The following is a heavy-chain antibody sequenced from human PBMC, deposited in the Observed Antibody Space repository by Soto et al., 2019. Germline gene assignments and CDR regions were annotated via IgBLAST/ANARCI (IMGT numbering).Heavy chain of an antibody. D-gene: IGHD6-19*01. J-gene: IGHJ4*02. CDR3: ARXXXVXXXAGSYYFDY. CDR1: GYTFTTYY. V-gene: IGHV1-46*03. CDR2: INPSGHST. Sequence: QVQLVQSGAEVKKPGASVKVSCKASGYTFTTYYMHWVRQAPGQGLEWMGIINPSGHSTSYAQKFQGRVTMTRDTSTSTVYMELXXLRSEDTAVYYCARXXXVXXXAGSYYFDYWGQGTLVTVSS.